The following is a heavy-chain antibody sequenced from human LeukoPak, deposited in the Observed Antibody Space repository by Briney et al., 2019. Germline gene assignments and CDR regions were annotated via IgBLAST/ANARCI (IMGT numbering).Heavy chain of an antibody. J-gene: IGHJ4*02. D-gene: IGHD6-19*01. Sequence: GGSLRLSCAASGFTFSSYAMSWVRQAPGKGLEWVSAISDSGAGTYYADSVKGRFTISRDNSKNTLYLQINSMRAEDTALYYCAKDPRPGASGSLLWGQLTLVTVSS. V-gene: IGHV3-23*01. CDR1: GFTFSSYA. CDR2: ISDSGAGT. CDR3: AKDPRPGASGSLL.